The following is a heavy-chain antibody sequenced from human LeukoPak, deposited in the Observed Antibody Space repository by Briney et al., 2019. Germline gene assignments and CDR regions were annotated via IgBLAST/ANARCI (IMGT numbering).Heavy chain of an antibody. V-gene: IGHV3-30*02. Sequence: GGSLRLSCAASGFTFSSYGMHWVRQAPGKGLEWVAFIRYDGSNKYYADSVKGRFTISRDNAKNSLYLQMNSLRAEDTAVYYCARASSSWYYFDYWGQGTLVTVSS. CDR2: IRYDGSNK. CDR1: GFTFSSYG. J-gene: IGHJ4*02. CDR3: ARASSSWYYFDY. D-gene: IGHD6-13*01.